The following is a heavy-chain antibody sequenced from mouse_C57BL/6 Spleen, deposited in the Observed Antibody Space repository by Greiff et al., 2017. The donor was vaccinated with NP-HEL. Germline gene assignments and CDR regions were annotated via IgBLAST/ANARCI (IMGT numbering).Heavy chain of an antibody. CDR1: GYTFTSYW. D-gene: IGHD2-1*01. V-gene: IGHV1-69*01. CDR2: IDPSDSYT. Sequence: VQLQQPGAELVMPGASVKLSCKASGYTFTSYWMHWVKQRPGQGLEWIGEIDPSDSYTNYNQKFKGKSTLTVDKSSSTAYMQLSSLTSEDSAVYYCARRGDYYRGFDYWGQGTTLTVSS. CDR3: ARRGDYYRGFDY. J-gene: IGHJ2*01.